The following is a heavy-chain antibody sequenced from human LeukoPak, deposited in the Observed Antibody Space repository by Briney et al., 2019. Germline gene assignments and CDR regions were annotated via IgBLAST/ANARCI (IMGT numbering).Heavy chain of an antibody. V-gene: IGHV3-48*03. Sequence: PGGSLRLSCAASGFSFSTYEMNWVRQAPGKGLEWVSYISSIGSTIYYADSVKGRFTISRDNAKNSLYLRMNSLRAEDTAVYYCARSRSRSREYWFDPWGQGTLVTVSS. CDR1: GFSFSTYE. CDR3: ARSRSRSREYWFDP. J-gene: IGHJ5*02. D-gene: IGHD6-13*01. CDR2: ISSIGSTI.